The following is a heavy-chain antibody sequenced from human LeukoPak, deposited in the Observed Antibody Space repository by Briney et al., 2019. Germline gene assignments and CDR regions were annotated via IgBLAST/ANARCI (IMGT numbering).Heavy chain of an antibody. CDR3: ARDFLRSGYFDY. J-gene: IGHJ4*02. CDR1: GFTFRTYG. Sequence: GGSLRLSCAASGFTFRTYGMHWARQAPGKGLEWVALIWYDGSNENYADSVKGRFTISRDNSKNTLYLQMNSLRAEDTAVYYCARDFLRSGYFDYWAQGTLVTVSS. D-gene: IGHD3-3*01. CDR2: IWYDGSNE. V-gene: IGHV3-33*01.